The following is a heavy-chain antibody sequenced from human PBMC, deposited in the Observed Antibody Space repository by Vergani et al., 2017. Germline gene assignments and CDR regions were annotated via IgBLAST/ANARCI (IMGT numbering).Heavy chain of an antibody. CDR1: GYTFTSYY. D-gene: IGHD6-13*01. J-gene: IGHJ6*02. V-gene: IGHV1-46*01. CDR2: INPSGGRT. CDR3: ARDHGGQTAESSSWDVLSIDYYDYGMDV. Sequence: QVQLVQSGAEVKKPGASVKVSCRASGYTFTSYYMHWVRPAPGQGLEWMGIINPSGGRTSYAPKFQGSVTMTRDTSTSTVHMELSSLRSEDTAVYYCARDHGGQTAESSSWDVLSIDYYDYGMDVWGQGTTVTVSS.